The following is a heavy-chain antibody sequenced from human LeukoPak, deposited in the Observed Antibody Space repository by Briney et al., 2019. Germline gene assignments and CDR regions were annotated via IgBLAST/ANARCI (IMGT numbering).Heavy chain of an antibody. Sequence: GGSLRLSCAASGFTFSSYWMSWVRQAPGKGLEWMANIKQDGSEKYYVDSVKGRFTISRDNAKNSLYLQMNSLRAEDTAVYYCARDEGIAAAGTDAFDIWGQGTMVTVSS. D-gene: IGHD6-13*01. CDR1: GFTFSSYW. V-gene: IGHV3-7*01. CDR2: IKQDGSEK. CDR3: ARDEGIAAAGTDAFDI. J-gene: IGHJ3*02.